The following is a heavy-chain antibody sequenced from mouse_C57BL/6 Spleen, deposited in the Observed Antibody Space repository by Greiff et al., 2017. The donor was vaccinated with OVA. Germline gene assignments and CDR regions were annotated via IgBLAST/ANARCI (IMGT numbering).Heavy chain of an antibody. Sequence: VQLQQPGAELVRPGSSVKLSCKASGYTFTSYWMHWVKQRPIQGLEWIGNIDPSDSETHYNQKFKDKATLTVDKSSSTAYMQLSSLTSEDSAVYYCARDGYTAYLDYWGQGTTLTVSS. J-gene: IGHJ2*01. CDR2: IDPSDSET. D-gene: IGHD2-3*01. CDR3: ARDGYTAYLDY. CDR1: GYTFTSYW. V-gene: IGHV1-52*01.